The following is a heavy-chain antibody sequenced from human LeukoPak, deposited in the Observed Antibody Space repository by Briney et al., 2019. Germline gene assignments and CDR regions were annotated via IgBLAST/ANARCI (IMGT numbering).Heavy chain of an antibody. D-gene: IGHD1-14*01. Sequence: SETLSLTCTVSGGSISSSSYYWGWIRQPPGKGLEWIGSIYYSGSTYYNPSLKSRVTVSVDTSKNQFSLKLSSVTAADTAVYYCARQVYGYYFDYWGQGTLVTVSS. CDR3: ARQVYGYYFDY. J-gene: IGHJ4*02. CDR2: IYYSGST. V-gene: IGHV4-39*01. CDR1: GGSISSSSYY.